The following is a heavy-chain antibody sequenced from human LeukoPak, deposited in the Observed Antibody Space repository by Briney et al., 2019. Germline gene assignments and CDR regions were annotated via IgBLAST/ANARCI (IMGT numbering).Heavy chain of an antibody. J-gene: IGHJ6*03. CDR3: ATHSSGSNTYYYYYMDV. CDR2: IIPIFGTA. D-gene: IGHD6-19*01. CDR1: GGTFSSYA. V-gene: IGHV1-69*05. Sequence: GASVKVSCKASGGTFSSYAISWVRQVPGQGLEWMGRIIPIFGTANYAQKFQGRVTITTDESTSTAYMELSSLRSEDTAVYYCATHSSGSNTYYYYYMDVWGKGTTVTVSS.